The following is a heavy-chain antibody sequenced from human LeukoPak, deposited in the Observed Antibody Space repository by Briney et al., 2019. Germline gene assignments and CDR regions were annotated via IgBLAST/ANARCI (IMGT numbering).Heavy chain of an antibody. CDR2: IYYSGST. V-gene: IGHV4-39*07. D-gene: IGHD1-26*01. CDR1: GGSISSYY. CDR3: ARGVGATNRDDAFDI. Sequence: SETLSLTCTVSGGSISSYYWGWIRQPPGEGLEWIGSIYYSGSTYYNSSLQSRVTISVDTSNNQFSLKLSSVTAADTAVYYCARGVGATNRDDAFDIWGQGTMVTVSS. J-gene: IGHJ3*02.